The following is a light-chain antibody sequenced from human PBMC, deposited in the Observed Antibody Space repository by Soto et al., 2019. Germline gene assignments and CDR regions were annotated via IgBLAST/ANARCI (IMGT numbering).Light chain of an antibody. CDR2: LGS. J-gene: IGKJ3*01. CDR3: YTLF. CDR1: QSLLHSHGYNY. V-gene: IGKV2-28*01. Sequence: DIVMTQSPLSLPVTPGEPATISWRSSQSLLHSHGYNYLHWYLQKPGQSPQLLIYLGSNRASGVPDRFSGSGSGTDFTLKISRVEAEDVGAYNLYTLFFGPGTKVDIK.